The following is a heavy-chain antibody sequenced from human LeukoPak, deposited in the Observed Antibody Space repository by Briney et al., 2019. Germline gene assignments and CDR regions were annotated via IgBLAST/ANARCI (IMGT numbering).Heavy chain of an antibody. CDR1: GYSFSSYW. V-gene: IGHV5-51*01. CDR2: IYPGDSDT. Sequence: GESLKISCKGSGYSFSSYWIAWVRQMPGKGLEWMGVIYPGDSDTRYSPSFQGQVTISADKSISTAYLQWSSLKASDTAMYYCASGSDVYYMDVWGKGTTVTVSS. J-gene: IGHJ6*03. D-gene: IGHD1-26*01. CDR3: ASGSDVYYMDV.